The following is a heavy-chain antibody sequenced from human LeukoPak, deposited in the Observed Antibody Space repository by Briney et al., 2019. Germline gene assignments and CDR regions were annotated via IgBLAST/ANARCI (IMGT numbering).Heavy chain of an antibody. V-gene: IGHV4-59*01. Sequence: SETLSLTCTVSGGPISTYYWSWSRQPPGKGLEWIGSVYYNGNTYYNPSLKSRVTISPDTSKNQFSLKGTSVTAADTAVYFCAILLGGDPYYMDLWGKGTTVTVSS. D-gene: IGHD3-3*01. CDR1: GGPISTYY. J-gene: IGHJ6*03. CDR2: VYYNGNT. CDR3: AILLGGDPYYMDL.